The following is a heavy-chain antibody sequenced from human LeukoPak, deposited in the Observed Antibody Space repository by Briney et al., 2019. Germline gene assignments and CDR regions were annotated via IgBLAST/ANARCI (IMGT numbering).Heavy chain of an antibody. CDR3: ARDPGTLLRGSRRGYDGNYYYMDV. Sequence: SETLSLTCAVYGGSFRGHYWSWIPHSPGKGLEWIGEINHSERTNYNPSLKSRVTISVDTSKNQFSLKLSSVTAADTAVYYCARDPGTLLRGSRRGYDGNYYYMDVWGKGTTVTISS. CDR1: GGSFRGHY. CDR2: INHSERT. V-gene: IGHV4-34*01. J-gene: IGHJ6*03. D-gene: IGHD3-10*01.